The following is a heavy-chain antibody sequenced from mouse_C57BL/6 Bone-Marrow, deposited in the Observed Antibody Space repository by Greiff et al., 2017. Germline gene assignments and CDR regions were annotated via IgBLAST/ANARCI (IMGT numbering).Heavy chain of an antibody. CDR2: IYPRSGNT. CDR1: GYTFTSYG. D-gene: IGHD1-1*01. CDR3: AGRTPYCYGSRGFAY. V-gene: IGHV1-81*01. J-gene: IGHJ3*01. Sequence: VQLQQSGAELARPGASVKLSCKASGYTFTSYGISWVKQRPGQGLEWIGEIYPRSGNTYYNEKFKGKATLTADKSSSTAYMELRSLTSEDSAVYFCAGRTPYCYGSRGFAYWGQGTLVTVSA.